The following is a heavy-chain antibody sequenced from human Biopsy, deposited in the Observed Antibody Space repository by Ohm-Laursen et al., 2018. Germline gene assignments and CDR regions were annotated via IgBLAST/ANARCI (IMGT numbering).Heavy chain of an antibody. CDR1: GGTFTNYG. V-gene: IGHV1-69*06. CDR2: NIPILGTG. Sequence: SVNASCKAPGGTFTNYGVNWVRQAPGQGLEWLGGNIPILGTGNHAQKFQDRVTVAADTSTSTATMELRSLRSDDTAVYYCATKLTGYFHHWGQGTLVIVSS. J-gene: IGHJ1*01. D-gene: IGHD3-9*01. CDR3: ATKLTGYFHH.